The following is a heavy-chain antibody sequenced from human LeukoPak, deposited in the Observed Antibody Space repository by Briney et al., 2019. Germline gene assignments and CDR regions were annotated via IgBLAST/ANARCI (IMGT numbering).Heavy chain of an antibody. D-gene: IGHD3-3*01. J-gene: IGHJ4*02. V-gene: IGHV1-18*01. CDR1: GYTFNSYV. CDR2: INTYNGNT. CDR3: ARTRAGDFWSGYYGIDY. Sequence: ASVKVSCKASGYTFNSYVISWVRQAPGQGREWMGWINTYNGNTNYATKLQGRVTMTTDTSTSTAYMELRSLRSDDRAMYYCARTRAGDFWSGYYGIDYWGQGTLVTVSS.